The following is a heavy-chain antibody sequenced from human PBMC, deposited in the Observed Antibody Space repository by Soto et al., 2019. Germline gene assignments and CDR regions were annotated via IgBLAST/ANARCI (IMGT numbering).Heavy chain of an antibody. J-gene: IGHJ5*02. D-gene: IGHD2-8*01. CDR3: AREVAYCTNGVCYPVWFDP. CDR1: GCSISSGGYY. Sequence: SAPLSLTCTVSGCSISSGGYYWSWIRQHPGNCLEWIGYIYYSGSTYYNPSLKSRVTISVDTSKNQFSLKLSSVTAADTAVYYCAREVAYCTNGVCYPVWFDPWGQGTLVTVSS. CDR2: IYYSGST. V-gene: IGHV4-31*03.